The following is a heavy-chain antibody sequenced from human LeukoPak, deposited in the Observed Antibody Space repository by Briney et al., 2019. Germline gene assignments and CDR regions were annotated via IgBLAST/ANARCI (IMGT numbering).Heavy chain of an antibody. CDR1: GGSFSGYY. V-gene: IGHV4-34*01. D-gene: IGHD3-16*01. Sequence: PSETLSLTCAVYGGSFSGYYWSWIRQPPGKGLEWIGEINHSGSTNYNPSLKSRVTISVDTSKNQFSLKLSSVTAADTAVYYCARAPRVMRGSNWFDPWGQGTLVTVPS. CDR2: INHSGST. CDR3: ARAPRVMRGSNWFDP. J-gene: IGHJ5*02.